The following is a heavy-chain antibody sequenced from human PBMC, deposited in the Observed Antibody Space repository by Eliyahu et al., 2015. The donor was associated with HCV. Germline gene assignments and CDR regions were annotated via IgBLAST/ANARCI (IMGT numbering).Heavy chain of an antibody. V-gene: IGHV3-23*01. CDR3: AKDGRLGERLWSGFHNYYGMDV. J-gene: IGHJ6*02. D-gene: IGHD3-3*01. Sequence: EVQLLESGGGLVQPGGSLRLSCAASGFTFSSYAMSWVRQAPGKGLEWVSAISGSGGSTYYADSVKGRFTISRDNSKNTLYLQMNSLRAEDTAIYYCAKDGRLGERLWSGFHNYYGMDVWGQGTTVTVSS. CDR2: ISGSGGST. CDR1: GFTFSSYA.